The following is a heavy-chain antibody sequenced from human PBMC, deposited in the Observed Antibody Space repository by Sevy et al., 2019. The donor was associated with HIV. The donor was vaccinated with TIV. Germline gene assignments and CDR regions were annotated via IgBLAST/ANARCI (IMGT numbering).Heavy chain of an antibody. CDR1: GGSLDSSRSY. CDR2: IDYSGST. Sequence: SETLSLTCSVSGGSLDSSRSYWGWIRQPPGKGLEWIATIDYSGSTSYNPSLRSRVTISVDTSKNQFSLKLSSVTAADTAVYYCASATTRSGYCSSTSCYRDYWFDPWGQGTLVTVSS. J-gene: IGHJ5*02. V-gene: IGHV4-39*07. CDR3: ASATTRSGYCSSTSCYRDYWFDP. D-gene: IGHD2-2*01.